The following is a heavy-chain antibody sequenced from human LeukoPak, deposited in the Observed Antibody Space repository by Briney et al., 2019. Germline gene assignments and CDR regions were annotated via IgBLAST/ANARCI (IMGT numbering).Heavy chain of an antibody. CDR1: GYSFTNYW. CDR2: IDPSDSYT. Sequence: GESLKISCNASGYSFTNYWISWVRQMPGKGLEWMGRIDPSDSYTKYSPSFEGHVTISVDKSISTAFLQRNSLKASDNAMYYCATGASKVTTDFANYWGQGTQVAVSS. D-gene: IGHD4-17*01. J-gene: IGHJ4*02. CDR3: ATGASKVTTDFANY. V-gene: IGHV5-10-1*01.